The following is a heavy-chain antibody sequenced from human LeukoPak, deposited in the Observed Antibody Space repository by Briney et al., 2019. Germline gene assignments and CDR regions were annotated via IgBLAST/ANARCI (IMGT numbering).Heavy chain of an antibody. V-gene: IGHV3-13*01. J-gene: IGHJ2*01. CDR3: ARPGPNFWYFDL. CDR2: IGISGDT. D-gene: IGHD2/OR15-2a*01. CDR1: GFTFSRYD. Sequence: GGSLRLSCEASGFTFSRYDMHWVRQVTGKGLEWVSAIGISGDTYYPDSVKGRFTISREDAKNSMYLQMNSLTAGDTAVYYCARPGPNFWYFDLWGRGTLVTVSS.